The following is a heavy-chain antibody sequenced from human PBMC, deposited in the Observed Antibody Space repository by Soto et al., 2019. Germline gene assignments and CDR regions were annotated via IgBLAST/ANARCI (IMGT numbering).Heavy chain of an antibody. CDR3: ARGLLPAY. Sequence: PSETHSLTYTVSDGYISSGGYYWSWIRQHPGKGLEWIGYIYYSGSTYYNPSLKSRVTISVDTSKNQFSLKLSSVTAADTAVYYCARGLLPAYWGQGTLVTVSS. CDR2: IYYSGST. CDR1: DGYISSGGYY. V-gene: IGHV4-31*03. J-gene: IGHJ4*02. D-gene: IGHD3-22*01.